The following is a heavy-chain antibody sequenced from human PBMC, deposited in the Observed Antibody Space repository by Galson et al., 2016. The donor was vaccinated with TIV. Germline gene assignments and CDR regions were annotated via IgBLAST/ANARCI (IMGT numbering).Heavy chain of an antibody. CDR1: SFTLSSYS. J-gene: IGHJ4*02. D-gene: IGHD1-1*01. V-gene: IGHV3-48*04. Sequence: SLRLSCAASSFTLSSYSMNWVRRAPGKGLEWLAYISRTSGTIYYADSVKGRFTISRDNAENSLFLQMNSLRVEDTAIYYCARDLLEIPGEGYLDSWGQGTLVTVSS. CDR3: ARDLLEIPGEGYLDS. CDR2: ISRTSGTI.